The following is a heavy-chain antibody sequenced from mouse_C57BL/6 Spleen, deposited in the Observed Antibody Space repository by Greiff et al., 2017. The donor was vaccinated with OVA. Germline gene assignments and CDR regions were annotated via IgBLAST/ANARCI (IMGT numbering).Heavy chain of an antibody. V-gene: IGHV1-81*01. J-gene: IGHJ4*01. CDR1: DYTFTSYG. D-gene: IGHD1-1*01. Sequence: VKLVESGAELARPGASVKLSCKASDYTFTSYGISWVKQRTGQGLEWIGEIYPRSGNTYYNEKFKGKATLTADKSSSTAYMELRSLTSEDSAVYFCAKGITTVVATRAMDYWGQGTSVTVSS. CDR2: IYPRSGNT. CDR3: AKGITTVVATRAMDY.